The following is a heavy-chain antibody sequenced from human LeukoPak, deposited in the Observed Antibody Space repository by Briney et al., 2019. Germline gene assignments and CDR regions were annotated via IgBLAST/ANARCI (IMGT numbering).Heavy chain of an antibody. CDR2: IRYDGSNK. D-gene: IGHD5-24*01. CDR3: AKDLIPRWLQRDY. V-gene: IGHV3-30*02. J-gene: IGHJ4*02. CDR1: GFTFSSYG. Sequence: GGSLRLSXAASGFTFSSYGMHWVRQAPGKGLEWVAFIRYDGSNKYYADSVKGRFTISRDNPKNTLYLQMNSLRAEDTAVYYCAKDLIPRWLQRDYWGQGTLVTVSS.